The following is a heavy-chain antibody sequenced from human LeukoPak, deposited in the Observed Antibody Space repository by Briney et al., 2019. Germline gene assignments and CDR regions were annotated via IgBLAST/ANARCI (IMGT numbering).Heavy chain of an antibody. V-gene: IGHV5-51*01. CDR3: ARPKYSSSLAFDF. D-gene: IGHD6-6*01. Sequence: GESLKISCRDSGNTFTTSLIVWVRQMPGKGLEWMGIIYPGDSDTKYSPSFQGHVTISADKSISTAYLHWNSLKASDTATYYCARPKYSSSLAFDFWGQGTPVTVSS. CDR1: GNTFTTSL. CDR2: IYPGDSDT. J-gene: IGHJ4*02.